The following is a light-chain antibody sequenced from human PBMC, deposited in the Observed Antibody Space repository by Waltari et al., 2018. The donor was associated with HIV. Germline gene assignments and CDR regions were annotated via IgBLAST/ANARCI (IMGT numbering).Light chain of an antibody. CDR2: RNN. CDR3: AASDDSLSGWL. V-gene: IGLV1-47*01. CDR1: SSNIGSNS. J-gene: IGLJ3*02. Sequence: QSELTQPPSVSGTPGQRVTISCSGSSSNIGSNSVYWYQQLPGTAPKLLISRNNQRPSGVPDRFSGSKSGTSASLAISGLRAKDEADYFCAASDDSLSGWLFGGGTKLTVL.